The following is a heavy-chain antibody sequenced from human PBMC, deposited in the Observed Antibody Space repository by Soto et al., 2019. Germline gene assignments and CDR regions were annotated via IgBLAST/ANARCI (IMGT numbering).Heavy chain of an antibody. V-gene: IGHV1-3*05. D-gene: IGHD6-19*01. J-gene: IGHJ4*02. CDR3: ARAVAVPADFDY. CDR2: INAGNGNT. Sequence: QVQLVQSGAEEKKPGASVKVSCKASGYTFTSYSMHWVRQAPGQRLEWMGWINAGNGNTKYSQKFQGRVTITRAPSASTAYMTLSRLRSEDTAVYYCARAVAVPADFDYWGQGTLVTVSS. CDR1: GYTFTSYS.